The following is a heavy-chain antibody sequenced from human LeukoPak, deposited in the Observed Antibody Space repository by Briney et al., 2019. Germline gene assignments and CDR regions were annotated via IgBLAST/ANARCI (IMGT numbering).Heavy chain of an antibody. Sequence: GRSLRLSCAASGFDVSGSYLTWVRQAPRKGLEWLSTLYTGGATYYADSVKGRFTISRDDSNNTLHLQMNSLRPDDTAVYYCAGGYPGYVAWFDPWGQGTLVTVSS. J-gene: IGHJ5*02. CDR3: AGGYPGYVAWFDP. V-gene: IGHV3-66*02. CDR1: GFDVSGSY. CDR2: LYTGGAT. D-gene: IGHD5-12*01.